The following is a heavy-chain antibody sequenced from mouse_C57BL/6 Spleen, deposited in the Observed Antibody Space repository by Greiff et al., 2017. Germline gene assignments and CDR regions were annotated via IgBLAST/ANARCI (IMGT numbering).Heavy chain of an antibody. CDR1: GYSFTDYN. CDR3: AREEAYDCYPWFAY. J-gene: IGHJ3*01. Sequence: EVQLQESGPELVKPGASVKISCKASGYSFTDYNMNWVKQSNGKSLEWIGVINPNYGTTSYNQKFKGKATLTVDQSSSTAYMQLNSLTSEYSAVYYCAREEAYDCYPWFAYWGQGTLVTVSA. D-gene: IGHD2-3*01. V-gene: IGHV1-39*01. CDR2: INPNYGTT.